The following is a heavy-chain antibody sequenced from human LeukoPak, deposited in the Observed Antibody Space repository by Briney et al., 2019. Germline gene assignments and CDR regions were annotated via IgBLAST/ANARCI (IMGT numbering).Heavy chain of an antibody. CDR2: INHSGTT. Sequence: SETVSLTCAVCGGFYSGCYWSWIRQPPGKGLEGIGEINHSGTTNYTPSLEHRSTIALNTSKNQFSLRQITVTAADTAVYYCAVGYCSGGSCYLPFDNSGHGTPFTVSA. CDR1: GGFYSGCY. D-gene: IGHD2-15*01. CDR3: AVGYCSGGSCYLPFDN. J-gene: IGHJ4*03. V-gene: IGHV4-34*01.